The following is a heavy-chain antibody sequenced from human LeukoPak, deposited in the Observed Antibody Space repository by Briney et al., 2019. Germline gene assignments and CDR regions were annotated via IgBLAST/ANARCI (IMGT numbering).Heavy chain of an antibody. J-gene: IGHJ5*02. CDR3: ARDPRLNWFDP. CDR1: GYSISSGYY. CDR2: IYHSGST. V-gene: IGHV4-38-2*02. Sequence: SETLSLTCAVSGYSISSGYYRGWIQPPPGKGLDWIGSIYHSGSTYYNPSLKSRVTISVDTSKNQFSLKLSSMTAADTAVYYCARDPRLNWFDPWGQGTLVTVSS.